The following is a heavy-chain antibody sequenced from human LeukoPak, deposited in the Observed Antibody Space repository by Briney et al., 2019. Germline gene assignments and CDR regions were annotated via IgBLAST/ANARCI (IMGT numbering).Heavy chain of an antibody. Sequence: GSLRLSCAASGFTFSSYEMNWVRQAPGKGLEWVSYISSSGSTIYYADSVKGRFTISRDNAKNSLYLQMNSLRAEDTAVYYCATTRPSGSLDDASDIWGQGTMVTVSS. J-gene: IGHJ3*02. D-gene: IGHD1-26*01. CDR1: GFTFSSYE. CDR2: ISSSGSTI. CDR3: ATTRPSGSLDDASDI. V-gene: IGHV3-48*03.